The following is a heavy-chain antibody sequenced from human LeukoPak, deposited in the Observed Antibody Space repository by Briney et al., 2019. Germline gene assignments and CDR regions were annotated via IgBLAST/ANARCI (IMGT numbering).Heavy chain of an antibody. CDR1: GFAFSRSG. Sequence: PGGSLRLSCAASGFAFSRSGMHWVRQAPGKGLEWVAVAWYDGSNKHYADSVKGRFAISRDNAKNSLYLQMNTLRAEDTAVYYCARSTSNYFDYWGQGTLVTVSS. V-gene: IGHV3-33*01. J-gene: IGHJ4*02. CDR3: ARSTSNYFDY. CDR2: AWYDGSNK.